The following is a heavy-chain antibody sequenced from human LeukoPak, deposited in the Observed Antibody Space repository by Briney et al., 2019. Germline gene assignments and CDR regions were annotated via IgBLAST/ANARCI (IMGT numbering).Heavy chain of an antibody. D-gene: IGHD3-10*01. CDR1: GGSISSSSYY. J-gene: IGHJ5*02. CDR3: ARHRGSGSYSLGFDP. CDR2: IYYSGST. V-gene: IGHV4-39*01. Sequence: SETLSLTCTVSGGSISSSSYYWGWIRQPPGKGLEWIGSIYYSGSTYYNPSLKSRVTISVDTSKNQFSLKLSSVTAADTAVYYCARHRGSGSYSLGFDPWGQGTLVTVSS.